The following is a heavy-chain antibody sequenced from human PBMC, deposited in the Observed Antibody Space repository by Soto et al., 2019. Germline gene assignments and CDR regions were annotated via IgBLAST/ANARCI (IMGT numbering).Heavy chain of an antibody. J-gene: IGHJ2*01. CDR1: GFTFSSYG. Sequence: QVQLVESGGGVVQPGRSLRLSCAASGFTFSSYGMHWDRQAPGKGLEWVAVISYDGSNKYYADSVKGRFTISRDNSKNTLYLQMNSLRAEDTAVYYCAKETSGYGDWYFDLWGRGTLVTVSS. D-gene: IGHD5-12*01. V-gene: IGHV3-30*18. CDR3: AKETSGYGDWYFDL. CDR2: ISYDGSNK.